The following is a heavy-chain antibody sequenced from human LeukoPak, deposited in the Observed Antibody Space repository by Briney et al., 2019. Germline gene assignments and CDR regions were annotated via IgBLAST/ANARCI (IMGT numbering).Heavy chain of an antibody. Sequence: ASVKVSCKASGYNFIGYYMHWVRQAPGQGLEWMGRLIPNSGDTTYGQKFRGRVAVTRDTSINTVYMELSRLTFDDTAVYYCAREDSYGYFDHWGQGTRVTVSS. D-gene: IGHD5-18*01. CDR1: GYNFIGYY. CDR3: AREDSYGYFDH. V-gene: IGHV1-2*06. CDR2: LIPNSGDT. J-gene: IGHJ4*02.